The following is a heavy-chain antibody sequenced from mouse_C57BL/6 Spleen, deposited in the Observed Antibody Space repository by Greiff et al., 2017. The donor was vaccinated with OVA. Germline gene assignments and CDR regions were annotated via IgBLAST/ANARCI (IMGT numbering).Heavy chain of an antibody. V-gene: IGHV1-42*01. D-gene: IGHD2-5*01. Sequence: EVQLQQSGPELVKPGASVKISCKASGYSFTGYYMNWVKQSPEKSLEWIGEINPSTGGTTYNQKFKAKATLTVDKSSSTAYMQLKSLTSEDSAVYYCAGADSNYVVWYFDGWGTGTTVTVSS. J-gene: IGHJ1*03. CDR1: GYSFTGYY. CDR2: INPSTGGT. CDR3: AGADSNYVVWYFDG.